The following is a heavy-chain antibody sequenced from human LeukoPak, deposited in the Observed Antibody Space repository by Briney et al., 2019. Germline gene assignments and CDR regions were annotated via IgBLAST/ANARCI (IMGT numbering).Heavy chain of an antibody. D-gene: IGHD3-22*01. J-gene: IGHJ3*02. Sequence: PGGSLRLSCAASGFTFSSYAMSWVRQAPGKGLEWVSGISSSGGSTYYADSVKGRLTISRDNPKNTLYLQMNSLRAEDTAVYYCVKDYGSSGFWGLLDAFDIWGQGTKVTVSS. CDR2: ISSSGGST. V-gene: IGHV3-23*01. CDR3: VKDYGSSGFWGLLDAFDI. CDR1: GFTFSSYA.